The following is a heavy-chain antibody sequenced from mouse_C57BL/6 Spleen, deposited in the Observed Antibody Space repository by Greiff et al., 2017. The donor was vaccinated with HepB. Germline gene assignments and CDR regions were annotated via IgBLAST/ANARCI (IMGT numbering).Heavy chain of an antibody. V-gene: IGHV1-15*01. Sequence: QVQLQQSGAELVRPGASVTLSCKASGYTFTDYEMHWVKQTPVHGLEWIGAIDPETGGTAYNQKFKGQAILTADKSSSTAYMELRSLTSEDSAVYYCTRKLITTVVATSYYFDYWGQGTTLTVSS. CDR2: IDPETGGT. CDR3: TRKLITTVVATSYYFDY. J-gene: IGHJ2*01. D-gene: IGHD1-1*01. CDR1: GYTFTDYE.